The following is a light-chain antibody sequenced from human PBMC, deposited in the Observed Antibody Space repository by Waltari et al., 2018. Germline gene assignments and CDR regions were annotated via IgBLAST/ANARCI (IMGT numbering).Light chain of an antibody. CDR2: AVS. V-gene: IGLV2-23*02. Sequence: YPQHPEKAAELRIYAVSERPSGVSTRCSGSKSSNTASLTISGLQAEDEADDYCCSYAGRNIWVFGGGTRVTDL. CDR3: CSYAGRNIWV. J-gene: IGLJ3*02.